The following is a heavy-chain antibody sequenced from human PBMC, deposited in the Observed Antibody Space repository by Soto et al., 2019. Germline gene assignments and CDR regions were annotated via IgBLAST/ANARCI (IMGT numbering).Heavy chain of an antibody. Sequence: GGSLRLSCAASGFTFSSCWMHWVRQAPGKGLVWVSRINSDGSSTSYADSVKGRFTISRDNAKNTLYLQMNSLRAEDTAVYYCASPYSSSWSQGFDPWGQGTLVTVSS. CDR2: INSDGSST. CDR3: ASPYSSSWSQGFDP. V-gene: IGHV3-74*01. CDR1: GFTFSSCW. D-gene: IGHD6-13*01. J-gene: IGHJ5*02.